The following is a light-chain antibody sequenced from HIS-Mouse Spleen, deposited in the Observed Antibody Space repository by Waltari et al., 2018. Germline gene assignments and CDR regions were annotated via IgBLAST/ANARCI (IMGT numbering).Light chain of an antibody. CDR3: QVWDSSSDHVV. CDR2: DDS. V-gene: IGLV3-21*03. J-gene: IGLJ2*01. Sequence: SYVLTQPPSVSVAPGKTARITCGGNNIGSKSVHWYRQKPGQAPVLVGYDDSARPSGTPERFSGSNSGNTATLTISRVEAGDEADYYCQVWDSSSDHVVFGGGTKLTVL. CDR1: NIGSKS.